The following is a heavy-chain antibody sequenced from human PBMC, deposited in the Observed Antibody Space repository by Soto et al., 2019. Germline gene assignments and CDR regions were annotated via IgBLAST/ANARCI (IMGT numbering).Heavy chain of an antibody. D-gene: IGHD6-19*01. J-gene: IGHJ4*02. V-gene: IGHV4-39*01. CDR2: IYYSGST. Sequence: SETLSLTCTVSGGSISSSSYYWGWIRQPPGKGLEWIGSIYYSGSTYYNPSLKSRVTISVDTSKNQFSLTLSPVPAADTAVYYCARSPLPYSSGWYQPLVLDYWRQGTLVTVSS. CDR3: ARSPLPYSSGWYQPLVLDY. CDR1: GGSISSSSYY.